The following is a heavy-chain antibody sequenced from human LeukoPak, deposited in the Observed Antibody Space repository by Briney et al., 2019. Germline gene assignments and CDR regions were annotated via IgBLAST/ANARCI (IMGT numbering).Heavy chain of an antibody. CDR3: AKVREVKGTVTTLIGD. J-gene: IGHJ4*02. Sequence: GGSLRLSCAASGFTFSSYGMHWVRQAPGKGLEWVAVIWYDGSNKYYADSVKGRFTISRDNSKNTLYLQINSLRAEDTAVYYCAKVREVKGTVTTLIGDWGQGTLVTVSS. CDR2: IWYDGSNK. CDR1: GFTFSSYG. V-gene: IGHV3-33*06. D-gene: IGHD4-17*01.